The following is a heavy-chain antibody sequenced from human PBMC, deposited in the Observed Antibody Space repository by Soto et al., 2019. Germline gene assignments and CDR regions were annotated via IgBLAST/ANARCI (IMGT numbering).Heavy chain of an antibody. CDR2: IWYDGSNE. J-gene: IGHJ6*02. Sequence: GGSLRLSCAASGFIFSNFGMHWVRQAPGKGLEWVAVIWYDGSNEYYADSVKGRFTISKDNSKNTLYLQMNSLRAEDTAVYYCARDDIPGIAVATYGLDVWGQGTTVTVSS. CDR3: ARDDIPGIAVATYGLDV. CDR1: GFIFSNFG. D-gene: IGHD6-19*01. V-gene: IGHV3-33*01.